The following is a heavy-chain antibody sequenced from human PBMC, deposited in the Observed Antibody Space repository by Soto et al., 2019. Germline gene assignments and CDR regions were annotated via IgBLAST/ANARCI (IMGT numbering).Heavy chain of an antibody. D-gene: IGHD4-17*01. Sequence: QVQLVQSGAEVKKPGSSVKVSCKASGGTFSSYAISWVRQAPGQGLEWMGGIIPIFGTANYAQKFQGRVTITADESTSTAYMELSSLRSEDTAVYYCARGLAYGETEGGAFDIWGQGTMVTVSS. V-gene: IGHV1-69*12. CDR1: GGTFSSYA. J-gene: IGHJ3*02. CDR2: IIPIFGTA. CDR3: ARGLAYGETEGGAFDI.